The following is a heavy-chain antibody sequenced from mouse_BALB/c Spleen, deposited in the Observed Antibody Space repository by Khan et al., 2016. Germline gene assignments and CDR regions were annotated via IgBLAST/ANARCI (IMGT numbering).Heavy chain of an antibody. CDR2: ISYSGST. Sequence: EVQLQESGPGLVKPSQSLYLTCTVTGYSITSDYAWNGIRQFPGNKLEWMGYISYSGSTSYNPSFKSRISITRDTSKNQFFLHLNSVTTEDSATYYCTRYGYDYYAMFYWRHGASVTVSS. CDR3: TRYGYDYYAMFY. D-gene: IGHD2-2*01. V-gene: IGHV3-2*02. J-gene: IGHJ4*01. CDR1: GYSITSDYA.